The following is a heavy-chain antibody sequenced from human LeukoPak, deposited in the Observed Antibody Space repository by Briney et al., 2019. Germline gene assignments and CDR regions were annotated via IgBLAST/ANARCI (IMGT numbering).Heavy chain of an antibody. J-gene: IGHJ4*02. Sequence: SETLSLTCTVSGGDINNFYWNWIRQAPGKGLEWLGYIYYTGSTNYNPSLKSRVTISLDRSRNQFSLKLASVTAADTALYYCARSIVATTRGYDYWGQGTLVTVSS. CDR3: ARSIVATTRGYDY. D-gene: IGHD5-12*01. CDR1: GGDINNFY. V-gene: IGHV4-59*01. CDR2: IYYTGST.